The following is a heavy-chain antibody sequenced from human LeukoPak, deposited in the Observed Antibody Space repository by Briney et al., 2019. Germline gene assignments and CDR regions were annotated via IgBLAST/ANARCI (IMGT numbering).Heavy chain of an antibody. CDR1: GFNFDNGW. CDR2: IKSKPDGETR. CDR3: TTDLGITMIRGVFVY. J-gene: IGHJ4*02. D-gene: IGHD3-10*01. V-gene: IGHV3-15*01. Sequence: GGSLRLSCAASGFNFDNGWMTWVRQAPGKGLEWVGRIKSKPDGETRDYAAPVKGRFTMSRDDSKDTLYLQMNYLIVEDTAVYYCTTDLGITMIRGVFVYWGQGALVTVSP.